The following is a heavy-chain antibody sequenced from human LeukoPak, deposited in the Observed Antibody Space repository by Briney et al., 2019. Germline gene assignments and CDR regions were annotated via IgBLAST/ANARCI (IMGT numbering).Heavy chain of an antibody. Sequence: PSETLSLTCTVSGDSISSGDYYWSWIRQPAGKGLEWIGRISSSGSTNYNLSLKSRVTISVDTSKNQFSLKLSSVTAADTAVYYCASLNFGGGDCFDYWGQGTLVTVSS. CDR1: GDSISSGDYY. CDR3: ASLNFGGGDCFDY. V-gene: IGHV4-61*02. CDR2: ISSSGST. J-gene: IGHJ4*02. D-gene: IGHD2-21*01.